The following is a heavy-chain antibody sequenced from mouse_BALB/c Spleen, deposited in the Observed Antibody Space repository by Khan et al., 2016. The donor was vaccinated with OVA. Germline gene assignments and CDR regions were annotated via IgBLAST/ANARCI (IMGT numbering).Heavy chain of an antibody. D-gene: IGHD1-2*01. J-gene: IGHJ2*01. CDR3: ARTARIKY. CDR2: ISYSGST. V-gene: IGHV3-2*02. CDR1: GYSITSGYG. Sequence: QLEESGPGLVKPSQSLSLTCTVTGYSITSGYGWNWIRQFPGNKLEWMGYISYSGSTNYNPSLKSRISITRDTSKNQFFLQLKSVTTEDTANYYCARTARIKYWGQGTTLTVSS.